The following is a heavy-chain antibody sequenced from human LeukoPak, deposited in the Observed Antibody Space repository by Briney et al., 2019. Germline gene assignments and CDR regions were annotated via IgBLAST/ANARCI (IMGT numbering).Heavy chain of an antibody. V-gene: IGHV4-39*07. CDR1: GGSISGSSYY. CDR3: ARARFGDGLYFDY. D-gene: IGHD3-16*01. Sequence: SETLSLTCTVSGGSISGSSYYWAWIRQPPGKGLEWIASIYYTGNAFYNWSLKSRVTILVDTSKNQFSLKLSSVTAADTAVYYCARARFGDGLYFDYWGQGTLVTVSS. CDR2: IYYTGNA. J-gene: IGHJ4*02.